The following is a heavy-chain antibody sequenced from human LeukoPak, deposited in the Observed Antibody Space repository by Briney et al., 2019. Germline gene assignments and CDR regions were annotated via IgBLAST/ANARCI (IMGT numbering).Heavy chain of an antibody. Sequence: PSETQSLTCAVYGGSFSGYYWSWIRQPPGKGLEWIGEINHSGSTNYNPSLKSRVTISVDTSKNQFSLKLSSVTAADTAVYYCARDVTRRIRKYYFDYWGQGTLVTVSS. D-gene: IGHD4-17*01. J-gene: IGHJ4*02. CDR3: ARDVTRRIRKYYFDY. CDR1: GGSFSGYY. CDR2: INHSGST. V-gene: IGHV4-34*01.